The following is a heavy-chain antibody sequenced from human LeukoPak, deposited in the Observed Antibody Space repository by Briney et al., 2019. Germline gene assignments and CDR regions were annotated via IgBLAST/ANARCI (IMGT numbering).Heavy chain of an antibody. CDR1: GGSISSYY. CDR3: ARARTGVDV. V-gene: IGHV4-59*01. J-gene: IGHJ6*02. CDR2: IYYSGST. Sequence: SETLSLTCTVSGGSISSYYCSWIRQPPGKGLEWIGYIYYSGSTNYNPSLKSRVTISVDTSKNQFSLKLSSVTAADTAVYYCARARTGVDVWGQGTTVTVSS. D-gene: IGHD1-14*01.